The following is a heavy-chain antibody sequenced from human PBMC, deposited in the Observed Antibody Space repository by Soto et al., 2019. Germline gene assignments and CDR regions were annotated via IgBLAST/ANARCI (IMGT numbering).Heavy chain of an antibody. CDR2: IYFGGST. V-gene: IGHV4-39*01. D-gene: IGHD6-13*01. CDR1: ADSISRTTYY. J-gene: IGHJ4*02. Sequence: SETLSLTCSVSADSISRTTYYWGWIRQPPGKGLEWIGSIYFGGSTYYNPSLRSPVTIFAEPSRNQFSLKLSSVTATDTAVYYCARGLGTAAADYWGQGTLVTVSS. CDR3: ARGLGTAAADY.